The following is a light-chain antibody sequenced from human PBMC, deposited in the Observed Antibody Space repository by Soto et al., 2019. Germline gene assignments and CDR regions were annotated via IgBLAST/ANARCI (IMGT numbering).Light chain of an antibody. Sequence: EIVLTQSPGTLSLSPVERATLSCMAAQSVGTRLAWYQHKTGQAPRLLISGASSRATGIPDRFTGSGSETAFTLTISRLEPEDFALYYCQHYQSGHPITFGQGTRLEI. CDR3: QHYQSGHPIT. V-gene: IGKV3-20*01. CDR2: GAS. CDR1: QSVGTR. J-gene: IGKJ5*01.